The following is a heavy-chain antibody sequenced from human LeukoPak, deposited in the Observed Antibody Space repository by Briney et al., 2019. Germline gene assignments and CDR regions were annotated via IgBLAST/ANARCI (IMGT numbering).Heavy chain of an antibody. V-gene: IGHV5-51*01. D-gene: IGHD5-18*01. Sequence: GESLKISCTGSGYSFSSYWIAWVRQMPGKGLEWMGVIYPGDSDTTYNPSLQGQVTISADKSISTAYLQWSSLKASDTAMYYCARRAVQHNWFDPWGQGTLVTVSS. CDR1: GYSFSSYW. CDR2: IYPGDSDT. J-gene: IGHJ5*02. CDR3: ARRAVQHNWFDP.